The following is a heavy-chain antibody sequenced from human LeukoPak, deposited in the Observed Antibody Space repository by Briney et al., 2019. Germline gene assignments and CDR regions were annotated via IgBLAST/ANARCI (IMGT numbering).Heavy chain of an antibody. D-gene: IGHD2-15*01. J-gene: IGHJ3*02. Sequence: GGSLRLSCRASGLTFGDYAMSWFRQAPGKGLEWVSAISGSGGSTYYADSVKGRFTISRDNSRNTLYLQMNSLRAEDTAVYYCAKDTSRSGGSFGAFDIWGQGTMVTVSS. CDR2: ISGSGGST. CDR1: GLTFGDYA. CDR3: AKDTSRSGGSFGAFDI. V-gene: IGHV3-23*01.